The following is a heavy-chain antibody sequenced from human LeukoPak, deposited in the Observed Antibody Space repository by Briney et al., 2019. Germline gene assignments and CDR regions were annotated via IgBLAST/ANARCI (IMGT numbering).Heavy chain of an antibody. D-gene: IGHD4-17*01. CDR3: ANSVDFDYGDYYFDY. V-gene: IGHV4-61*02. J-gene: IGHJ4*02. CDR2: IYTSGST. CDR1: GGSISSGSYY. Sequence: SQTLSLTCTVSGGSISSGSYYWSWIRQPAGKGLEWIGRIYTSGSTNYNPSLKSRVTISLDTSKNQFSLKLSSVTAADTAVYYCANSVDFDYGDYYFDYWGQGALVTISS.